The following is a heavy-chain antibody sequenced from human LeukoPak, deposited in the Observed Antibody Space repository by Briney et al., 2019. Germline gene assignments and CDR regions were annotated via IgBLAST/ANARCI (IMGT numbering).Heavy chain of an antibody. CDR3: ARDLRGYDFWSGFFKYYFDY. Sequence: ASVKVSCKASGYTFNDYGISWVRQAPGQGLEWMGWISAYNGNTKYAQKFQGRVTMTTDTSMSTGYMEVRSLRSDDTAVYYCARDLRGYDFWSGFFKYYFDYWGQGTLVTVSS. D-gene: IGHD3-3*01. V-gene: IGHV1-18*01. CDR1: GYTFNDYG. CDR2: ISAYNGNT. J-gene: IGHJ4*02.